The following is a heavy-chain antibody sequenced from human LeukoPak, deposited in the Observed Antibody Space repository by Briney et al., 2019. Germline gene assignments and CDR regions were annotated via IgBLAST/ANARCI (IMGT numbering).Heavy chain of an antibody. CDR1: GGSFSGYY. J-gene: IGHJ3*01. CDR3: AKPSNYYGSATDAFDF. Sequence: SETLSLTCAVYGGSFSGYYWSWIRQPPGKGLEWIGEINHSGSTNYNPSLKSRVTISVDTSKNHFSLKLNSVTAADTAVYYCAKPSNYYGSATDAFDFWGQGTMVTVSS. D-gene: IGHD3-10*01. V-gene: IGHV4-34*01. CDR2: INHSGST.